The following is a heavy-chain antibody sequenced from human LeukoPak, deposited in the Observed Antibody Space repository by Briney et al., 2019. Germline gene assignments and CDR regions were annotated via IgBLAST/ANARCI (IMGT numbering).Heavy chain of an antibody. D-gene: IGHD5-12*01. CDR2: INPNSGGT. Sequence: ASVNLSCKASGYTFTGYYMHWVRQAPGPGLEWMGWINPNSGGTNYAQKFQGRVTMTSNTSINTAYMELSRLRSDDTAVYYCARDRVSGYSDYDYNYYYGMDVWGQGTTVTVSS. V-gene: IGHV1-2*02. CDR1: GYTFTGYY. CDR3: ARDRVSGYSDYDYNYYYGMDV. J-gene: IGHJ6*02.